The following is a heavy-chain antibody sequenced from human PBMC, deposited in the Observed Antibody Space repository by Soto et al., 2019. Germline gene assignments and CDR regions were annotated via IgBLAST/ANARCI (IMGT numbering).Heavy chain of an antibody. J-gene: IGHJ3*02. V-gene: IGHV1-69*01. CDR2: NTPIAETT. CDR1: GGPFSRYA. Sequence: QAQLVQSGAEVKKPGSSVRVSCRASGGPFSRYAVSWVRQAPGQGLEWIGGNTPIAETTNYAQKFRGRLSITADESTDTVYMEMRRLTSDDTADYFCARGVAPGQTADPYVFDIWGQGTRVTVSS. D-gene: IGHD3-3*01. CDR3: ARGVAPGQTADPYVFDI.